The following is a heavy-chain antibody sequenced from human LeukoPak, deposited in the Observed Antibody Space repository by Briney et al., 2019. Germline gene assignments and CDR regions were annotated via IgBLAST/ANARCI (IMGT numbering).Heavy chain of an antibody. Sequence: ASVKVSCKASGHTFTGYYMHWVRQAPGQGLEWMGWINPNSGGTNYAQKFQGRVTMTRDTSISTAYMELSRLSSDDTAVYYCAKDGYYYDSSGYYPDSWGQGTLVTVSS. J-gene: IGHJ5*01. D-gene: IGHD3-22*01. CDR3: AKDGYYYDSSGYYPDS. CDR1: GHTFTGYY. CDR2: INPNSGGT. V-gene: IGHV1-2*02.